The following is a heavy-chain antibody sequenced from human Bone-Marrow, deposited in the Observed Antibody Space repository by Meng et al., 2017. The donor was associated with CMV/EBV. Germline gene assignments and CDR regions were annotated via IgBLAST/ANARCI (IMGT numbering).Heavy chain of an antibody. J-gene: IGHJ5*02. CDR3: ARDQWRVSHWFDP. Sequence: SGGSVSIPNYYWTWLRQPPGKGLEWIGYIYYSGSTNYNPSLKSRVTISIDMSKNQFSLKLTSVTAADTAVYYCARDQWRVSHWFDPWGQGSLVTVSS. CDR2: IYYSGST. D-gene: IGHD2-8*01. CDR1: GGSVSIPNYY. V-gene: IGHV4-61*01.